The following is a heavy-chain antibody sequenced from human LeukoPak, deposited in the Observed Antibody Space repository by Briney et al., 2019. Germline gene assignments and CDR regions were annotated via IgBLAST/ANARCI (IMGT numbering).Heavy chain of an antibody. D-gene: IGHD1-14*01. CDR1: GFTFGSYW. Sequence: GGSLRLSCAASGFTFGSYWMSWVRQAPGKRLEWVATIKEDGSDKYYVDSVKGRFTISKDNVKNSVYLQMNSLRAEDTAVYYCAREKNLGTWGQGTLVTVSS. J-gene: IGHJ4*02. CDR2: IKEDGSDK. CDR3: AREKNLGT. V-gene: IGHV3-7*05.